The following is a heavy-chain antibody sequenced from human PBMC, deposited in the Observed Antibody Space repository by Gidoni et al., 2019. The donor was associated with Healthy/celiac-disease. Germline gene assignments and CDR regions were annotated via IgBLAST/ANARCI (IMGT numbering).Heavy chain of an antibody. CDR3: AKDGGSSWYFDY. J-gene: IGHJ4*02. D-gene: IGHD6-13*01. CDR2: ISWNSGSI. Sequence: EVQLVESGGGLVQPGRSLRLSCAASGFTFDDYAMHWVRQAPGKGLEWVSGISWNSGSIGYADSVKGRFTISRDNAKNSLYLQMNSLRAEDTALYYCAKDGGSSWYFDYWGQGTLVTVSS. V-gene: IGHV3-9*01. CDR1: GFTFDDYA.